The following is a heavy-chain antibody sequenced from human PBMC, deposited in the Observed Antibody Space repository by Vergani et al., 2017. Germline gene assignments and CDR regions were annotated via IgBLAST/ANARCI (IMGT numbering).Heavy chain of an antibody. CDR3: ASQTYYYDSVCFDP. Sequence: QVQLVQSGAEVKKPGSSVKVSCKASGGTFSSYAISWVRQAPGQGLEWMGRIIPIVGTANYAQKFQGRVTITADESTSTAYMELSSLRSEDTAVYYCASQTYYYDSVCFDPWGQGTLVIVSS. CDR2: IIPIVGTA. J-gene: IGHJ5*02. V-gene: IGHV1-69*11. CDR1: GGTFSSYA. D-gene: IGHD3-22*01.